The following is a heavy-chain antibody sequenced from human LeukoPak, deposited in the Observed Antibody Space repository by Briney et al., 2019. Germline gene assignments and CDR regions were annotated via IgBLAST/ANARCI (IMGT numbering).Heavy chain of an antibody. CDR1: GFTFSSYS. Sequence: GGSLRLSCAASGFTFSSYSMNWVRQAPGKGLEWVSYISSSSTTIYYADSLKGRFTISRDNGKNSLYLQMNSLRDEDTAVYYCAREKRGSGTYGALDIWGQGTMVTISS. CDR2: ISSSSTTI. D-gene: IGHD3-10*01. J-gene: IGHJ3*02. V-gene: IGHV3-48*02. CDR3: AREKRGSGTYGALDI.